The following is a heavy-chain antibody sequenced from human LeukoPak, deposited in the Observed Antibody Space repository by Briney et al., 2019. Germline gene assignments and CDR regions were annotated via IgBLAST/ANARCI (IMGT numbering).Heavy chain of an antibody. J-gene: IGHJ4*02. Sequence: SETLSLTCAVSGGSISSHYWSWIRQPPGKGLKWIGFIYYSGTTKYNPSLKSRVTISADTSKNQFSLKLSSVTAADTAVYYCARQADDSSSSLVYFDYWGQGTLVTVSS. CDR1: GGSISSHY. CDR2: IYYSGTT. V-gene: IGHV4-59*08. CDR3: ARQADDSSSSLVYFDY. D-gene: IGHD6-6*01.